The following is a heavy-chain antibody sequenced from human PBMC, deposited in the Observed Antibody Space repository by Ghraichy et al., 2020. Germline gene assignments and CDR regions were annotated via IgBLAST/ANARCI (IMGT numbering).Heavy chain of an antibody. CDR2: VNVNTGDT. D-gene: IGHD5-24*01. CDR3: VRALGTIATTD. Sequence: ASVKVSCKASGYSFTTYPITWVRQAPGQGLEWLGWVNVNTGDTDFAQRLQGRVSFTADTSTNTAYMDLKRLISDDTAVYFCVRALGTIATTDWGQGTLVTVSS. V-gene: IGHV1-18*04. J-gene: IGHJ4*02. CDR1: GYSFTTYP.